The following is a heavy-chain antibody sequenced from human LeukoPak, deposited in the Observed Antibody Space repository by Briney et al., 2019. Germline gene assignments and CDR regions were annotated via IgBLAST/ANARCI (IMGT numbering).Heavy chain of an antibody. D-gene: IGHD6-13*01. CDR3: AKSSGYSSSWALAY. J-gene: IGHJ4*02. Sequence: GRSLRLSCAASGFTFDDYVMHWVRQAPGKGLEWVSGISWNSGSIGYADSVKGRFTISRDNAKNSLYLQMNSLRAEDMALYYCAKSSGYSSSWALAYWGQGTLVTVSS. V-gene: IGHV3-9*03. CDR1: GFTFDDYV. CDR2: ISWNSGSI.